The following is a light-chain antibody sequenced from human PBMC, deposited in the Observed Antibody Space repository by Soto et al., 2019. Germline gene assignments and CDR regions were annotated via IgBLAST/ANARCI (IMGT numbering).Light chain of an antibody. CDR1: QSVSYY. V-gene: IGKV3-20*01. Sequence: EIVLTQSPGTLSLSPGERATLSCRASQSVSYYLAWYQQKPGQAPRLLIYGASSRATGIPDRLSGSGSGTDFTLTISRLEPEDFAVYYCQQYGSSPWTFGQGTKVDIK. J-gene: IGKJ1*01. CDR3: QQYGSSPWT. CDR2: GAS.